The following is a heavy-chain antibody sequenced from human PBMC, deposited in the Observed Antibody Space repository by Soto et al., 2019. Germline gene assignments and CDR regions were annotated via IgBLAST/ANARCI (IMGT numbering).Heavy chain of an antibody. J-gene: IGHJ3*02. D-gene: IGHD3-22*01. CDR3: ARGRNYYDSSGVGRAFDI. CDR2: IYYSGST. V-gene: IGHV4-31*03. Sequence: SETLSLTCTVSGGSISSGGYYWSWIRQHPGKGLEWIGYIYYSGSTYYNPSLKSRVTISVDTSKNQFSLKLSSVTAADTAVYYCARGRNYYDSSGVGRAFDIWGQGTMVTVSS. CDR1: GGSISSGGYY.